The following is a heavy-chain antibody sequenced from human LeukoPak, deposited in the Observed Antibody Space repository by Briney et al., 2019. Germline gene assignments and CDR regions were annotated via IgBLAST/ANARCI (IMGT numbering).Heavy chain of an antibody. J-gene: IGHJ3*02. CDR1: GGSINSGSYS. V-gene: IGHV4-61*02. D-gene: IGHD6-19*01. CDR3: TRGWSAGGAFDI. Sequence: SETLSLTCSVSGGSINSGSYSWTWIRQPAGKGLEWIGRVYTSGSTNYNPSLKSRVTISIDTSRNQFSLELNSVTAADTAMYYCTRGWSAGGAFDIWGQGTMVTVSS. CDR2: VYTSGST.